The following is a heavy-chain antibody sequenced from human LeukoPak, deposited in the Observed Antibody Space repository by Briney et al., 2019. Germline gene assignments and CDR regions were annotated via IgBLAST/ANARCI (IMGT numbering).Heavy chain of an antibody. Sequence: GRSLRLSCAASGFTFSSYSMNWVRQAPGKGLEWVSSISSSSSFIYYADSVKGRFTISRDNAKNSLYLQMNSLRAEDTAVYYCAELGITMIGGVWGKGTTVTISS. J-gene: IGHJ6*04. V-gene: IGHV3-21*01. D-gene: IGHD3-10*02. CDR3: AELGITMIGGV. CDR1: GFTFSSYS. CDR2: ISSSSSFI.